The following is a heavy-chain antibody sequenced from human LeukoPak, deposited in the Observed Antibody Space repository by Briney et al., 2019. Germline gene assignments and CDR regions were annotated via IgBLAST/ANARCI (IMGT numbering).Heavy chain of an antibody. Sequence: SETLSLTCSVSGDSIRDDYWSWIRQPPEKGLEWIGCIYYSGNTYYNPSLESRVTISVDTSKNQFSLKLNSVTAADTAVYYCARGRARPWASWFDPWGQGTLVTVSS. CDR3: ARGRARPWASWFDP. J-gene: IGHJ5*02. D-gene: IGHD7-27*01. CDR2: IYYSGNT. CDR1: GDSIRDDY. V-gene: IGHV4-59*01.